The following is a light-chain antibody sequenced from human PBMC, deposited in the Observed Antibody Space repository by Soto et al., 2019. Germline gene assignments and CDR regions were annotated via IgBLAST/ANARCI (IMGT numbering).Light chain of an antibody. J-gene: IGKJ1*01. CDR2: DVS. Sequence: LHMTQSPSPLSASVGHRVTITCRASQTISTWLAWYQQKPGKAPKLLIFDVSSLESGVPSRFSGSGSGTEFTLTITSLQPDDFATYYCQQYNSYWTFGQGTKVDIK. CDR3: QQYNSYWT. V-gene: IGKV1-5*01. CDR1: QTISTW.